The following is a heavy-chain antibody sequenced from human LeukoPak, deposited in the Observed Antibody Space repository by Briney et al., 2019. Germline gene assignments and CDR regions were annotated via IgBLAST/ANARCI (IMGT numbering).Heavy chain of an antibody. J-gene: IGHJ4*02. CDR1: GFTFSSYD. CDR2: IGTAGDT. V-gene: IGHV3-13*01. D-gene: IGHD1-20*01. Sequence: GGSLRLSCAASGFTFSSYDMHWVRQATGKGLEWVSAIGTAGDTDYPDSVKGRFTISRENAKNSLYLQMNSLRAGDTAVYYCARQALTGDFDYWGQGTLVTVSS. CDR3: ARQALTGDFDY.